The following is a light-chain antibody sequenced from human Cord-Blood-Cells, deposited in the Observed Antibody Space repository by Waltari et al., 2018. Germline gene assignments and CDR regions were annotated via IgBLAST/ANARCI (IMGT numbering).Light chain of an antibody. CDR3: CSYAGSSTFEV. J-gene: IGLJ3*02. V-gene: IGLV2-23*02. CDR2: EVS. CDR1: SSDVGRYNL. Sequence: QSALTQPASLAGSPGQSITISCTGTSSDVGRYNLVSWYQQHPGKAPKRMLYEVSKRPSGVSNRFSGSKSGNTASLTISGLQAEDEADYYCCSYAGSSTFEVFGGGTKLTVL.